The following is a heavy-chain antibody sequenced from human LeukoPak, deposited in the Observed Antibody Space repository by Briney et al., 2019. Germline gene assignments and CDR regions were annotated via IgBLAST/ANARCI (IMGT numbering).Heavy chain of an antibody. CDR3: ARLQIVGATPHFDY. J-gene: IGHJ4*02. V-gene: IGHV4-39*01. D-gene: IGHD1-26*01. Sequence: SETLSLTCAVYGGSFSGYYWGWIRQPPGKGLEWIGSIYYSGSTYYNPSLKSRITISVDTSKKQFSLKLSSVTAADTAVYYCARLQIVGATPHFDYWGQGTLVTVSS. CDR2: IYYSGST. CDR1: GGSFSGYY.